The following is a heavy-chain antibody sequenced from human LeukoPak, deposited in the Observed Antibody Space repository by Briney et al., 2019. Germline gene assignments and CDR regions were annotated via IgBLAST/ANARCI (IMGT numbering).Heavy chain of an antibody. CDR1: GFTFSSYD. D-gene: IGHD3-10*01. CDR3: ARVAGGSGSYYRQYDY. Sequence: GGSLRLSCAASGFTFSSYDMNWVRQAPGKGLEWISYISDSGSRIYYADSVKGRFTISRDDAKNSLYLQMNSLRAEDTAVYYCARVAGGSGSYYRQYDYWGQGTLVTVSS. V-gene: IGHV3-48*03. J-gene: IGHJ4*02. CDR2: ISDSGSRI.